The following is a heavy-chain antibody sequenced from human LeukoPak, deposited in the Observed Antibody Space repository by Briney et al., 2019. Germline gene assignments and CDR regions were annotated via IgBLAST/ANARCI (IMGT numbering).Heavy chain of an antibody. J-gene: IGHJ6*01. D-gene: IGHD3-16*01. CDR2: IKRDGSGA. V-gene: IGHV3-74*01. CDR3: ARSYGFGMDV. CDR1: RFTFSFNS. Sequence: GGSLRLSCAASRFTFSFNSMHWVRQGPGKGLVWVSRIKRDGSGATYADSVKGRVTISRDNAKNTLYLQMNSLRAEHTAVYYCARSYGFGMDVWGQGTTVTVSS.